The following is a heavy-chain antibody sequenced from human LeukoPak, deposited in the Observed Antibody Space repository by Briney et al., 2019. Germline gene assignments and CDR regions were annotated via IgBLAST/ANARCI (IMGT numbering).Heavy chain of an antibody. CDR2: ISWDGDNT. CDR1: GFTFDDYT. V-gene: IGHV3-43*01. CDR3: AKGTGKSTLNWLDP. J-gene: IGHJ5*02. D-gene: IGHD1-14*01. Sequence: GGSLRLSCAASGFTFDDYTMHWVRQAPGKGLEWVSLISWDGDNTYYADSVKGRLTISRDNSKNSLYLQMNSLRTEDTAFYYCAKGTGKSTLNWLDPWGQGTLVTVSS.